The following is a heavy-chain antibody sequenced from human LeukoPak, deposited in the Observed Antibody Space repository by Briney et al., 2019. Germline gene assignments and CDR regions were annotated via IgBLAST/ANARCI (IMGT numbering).Heavy chain of an antibody. J-gene: IGHJ4*02. CDR1: GGSISSSSYY. CDR2: IYYSGST. V-gene: IGHV4-39*07. D-gene: IGHD7-27*01. Sequence: SETLSLTCTVSGGSISSSSYYWGWIRQPPGKGLEWIGSIYYSGSTYYNPSLKSRVTISIDTSKNQFSLKLSSVTAADTAVYYCARDTGLTEFDFWGQGTLVTVSS. CDR3: ARDTGLTEFDF.